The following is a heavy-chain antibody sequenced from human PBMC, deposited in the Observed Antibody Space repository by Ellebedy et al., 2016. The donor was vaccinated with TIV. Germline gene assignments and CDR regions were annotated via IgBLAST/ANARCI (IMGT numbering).Heavy chain of an antibody. Sequence: MPSETLSLTCAVYGGSFSGYYWSWIRQPPGQGLEWIGEINHSGSTNYNPSLKSRVTISVDTSKNQFSLKLSSVTAADTAVYYCARATSYDYVWGSYRYPFDYWGQGTLVTVSS. J-gene: IGHJ4*02. CDR3: ARATSYDYVWGSYRYPFDY. V-gene: IGHV4-34*01. CDR2: INHSGST. D-gene: IGHD3-16*02. CDR1: GGSFSGYY.